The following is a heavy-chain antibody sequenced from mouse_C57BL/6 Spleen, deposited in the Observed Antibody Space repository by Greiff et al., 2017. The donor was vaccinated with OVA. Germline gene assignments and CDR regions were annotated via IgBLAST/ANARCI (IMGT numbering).Heavy chain of an antibody. CDR1: GYSFTDYN. Sequence: EVQLQQSGPELVKPGASVKISCKASGYSFTDYNMNWVKQSNGKSLEWIGVINPNYGTTSYNQKFKGKATLTVDQSSSTAYMQLNSLTSEDSAVYYCARSRGYDYDVDWYFDVWGTGTTVTVSS. V-gene: IGHV1-39*01. D-gene: IGHD2-4*01. CDR2: INPNYGTT. CDR3: ARSRGYDYDVDWYFDV. J-gene: IGHJ1*03.